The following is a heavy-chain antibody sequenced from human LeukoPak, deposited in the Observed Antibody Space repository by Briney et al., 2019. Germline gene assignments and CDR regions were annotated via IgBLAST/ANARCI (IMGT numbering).Heavy chain of an antibody. V-gene: IGHV1-46*01. CDR1: GYTFTSYY. D-gene: IGHD3-22*01. CDR2: INPSGGST. Sequence: ASVKVSCKASGYTFTSYYMHWVRQAPGQGLEWMGIINPSGGSTSYAQKFQGRVTMTRDTSTSTVYMELGSLRSEDTAVYYCARSNYYDSSGLNGGHWFDPWGQGTLVTVSS. CDR3: ARSNYYDSSGLNGGHWFDP. J-gene: IGHJ5*02.